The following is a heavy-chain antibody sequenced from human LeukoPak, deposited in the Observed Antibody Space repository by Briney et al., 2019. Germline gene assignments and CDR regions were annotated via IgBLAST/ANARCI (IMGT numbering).Heavy chain of an antibody. Sequence: GGSLTLSCAASGFTFSSYWMSWVRQAPGKGLEWVANIKQDGSEKYYVDSVKGRFTISRDNAKNSLYLQMNSLRAEDTAVYYCARDRAVVVVPAAIGYWGQGTLVTVSS. J-gene: IGHJ4*02. CDR2: IKQDGSEK. D-gene: IGHD2-2*01. CDR3: ARDRAVVVVPAAIGY. V-gene: IGHV3-7*05. CDR1: GFTFSSYW.